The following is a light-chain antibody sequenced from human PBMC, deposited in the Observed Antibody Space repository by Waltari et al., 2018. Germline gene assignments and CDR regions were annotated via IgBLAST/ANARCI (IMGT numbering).Light chain of an antibody. J-gene: IGKJ1*01. CDR2: LIS. Sequence: DIVMTQSPLSLSVTPGEPASIPFQSRQSLLHGSGNTFLDCYLQKPGHSPPLLIYLISNRASGVPDRVSGSGSGTDFTLKISRVEAEDVGVYFCMQARQTPWTFGQGTKVEIK. CDR1: QSLLHGSGNTF. CDR3: MQARQTPWT. V-gene: IGKV2-28*01.